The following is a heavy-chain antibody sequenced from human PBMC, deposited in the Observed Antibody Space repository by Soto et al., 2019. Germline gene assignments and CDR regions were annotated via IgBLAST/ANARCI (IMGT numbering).Heavy chain of an antibody. V-gene: IGHV3-21*01. CDR3: ATGPYYYDSSGYYPSYYYYYGMDV. CDR1: GFTFSSYS. Sequence: GSLRLSCAASGFTFSSYSMNWVRQAPGKGLEWVSSISSSSSYIYYADSVKGRFTISRDNAKNSLYLQMNSLRAEDTAVYYCATGPYYYDSSGYYPSYYYYYGMDVWGQGTPVTVYS. J-gene: IGHJ6*02. CDR2: ISSSSSYI. D-gene: IGHD3-22*01.